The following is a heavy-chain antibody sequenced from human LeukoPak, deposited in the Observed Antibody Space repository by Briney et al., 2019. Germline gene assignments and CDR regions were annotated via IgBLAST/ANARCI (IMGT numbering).Heavy chain of an antibody. CDR2: ISSNEYDT. Sequence: GGSLRLSCPASGFTFGAYFMHWVRQAPGKGPQYVSSISSNEYDTYYADSVKGRFTISRDNSKNTLFLQMNNLRPEDTAVYYCVKDLNGTWSFDYWGRGTLVTVSS. V-gene: IGHV3-64D*06. J-gene: IGHJ4*02. D-gene: IGHD2-8*01. CDR1: GFTFGAYF. CDR3: VKDLNGTWSFDY.